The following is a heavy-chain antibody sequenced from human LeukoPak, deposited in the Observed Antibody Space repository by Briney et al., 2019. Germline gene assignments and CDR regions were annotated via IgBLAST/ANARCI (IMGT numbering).Heavy chain of an antibody. CDR3: ARSLTDEVDAFDI. V-gene: IGHV1-8*03. Sequence: ASGKVSCKASGFTFSNYNINWVRQATGQGLEWMGRMTPNSVHTDFAQKFQGRVTITRSFSKNTAYMELSSLRSEDTAVYYCARSLTDEVDAFDIWGQGTMVTVSS. CDR2: MTPNSVHT. CDR1: GFTFSNYN. J-gene: IGHJ3*02.